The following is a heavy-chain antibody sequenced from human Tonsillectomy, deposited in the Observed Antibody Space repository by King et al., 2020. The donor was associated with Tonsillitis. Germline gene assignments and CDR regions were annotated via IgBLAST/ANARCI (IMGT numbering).Heavy chain of an antibody. CDR3: ARIASGITGPTAY. D-gene: IGHD1-20*01. V-gene: IGHV1-2*02. CDR1: GYIFTGYY. J-gene: IGHJ4*02. CDR2: INPNTGGT. Sequence: VQLVESGAEVKKPGASVKVSCTASGYIFTGYYLHWVRQAPGQGLEWVGWINPNTGGTNYAQKFQGRVTMTRDTSISTAYMELSRLRSDDTAVYYCARIASGITGPTAYWGQGTLVTVSS.